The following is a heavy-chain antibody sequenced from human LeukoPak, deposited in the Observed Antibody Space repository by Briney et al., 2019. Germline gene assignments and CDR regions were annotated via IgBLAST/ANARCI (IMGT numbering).Heavy chain of an antibody. CDR2: ISSSSSHT. Sequence: PGGSLRLSCAASGFTFSDYYMTWIRQAPGKGLEWLSYISSSSSHTNYADSVKGRFTISRDNAENSLSLQLNSLRADDTAVYYCARVGSIAAAGTPDYWGQGTLVTVSS. D-gene: IGHD6-13*01. V-gene: IGHV3-11*06. J-gene: IGHJ4*02. CDR1: GFTFSDYY. CDR3: ARVGSIAAAGTPDY.